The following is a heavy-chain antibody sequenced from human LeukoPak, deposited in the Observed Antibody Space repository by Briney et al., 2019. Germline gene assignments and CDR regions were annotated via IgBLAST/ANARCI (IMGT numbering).Heavy chain of an antibody. J-gene: IGHJ3*02. CDR3: ARRHKVGAGDALDI. Sequence: SQTLSLTCAVSGGSISSGGYSWSWIRQPPGKGLEWIGYIYNSGSTNYNPSLKSRVTISVDTSKNQFSLKLSSVTAADTAVYYCARRHKVGAGDALDIWGQGTMVTVSS. CDR1: GGSISSGGYS. CDR2: IYNSGST. V-gene: IGHV4-30-4*07. D-gene: IGHD3-10*01.